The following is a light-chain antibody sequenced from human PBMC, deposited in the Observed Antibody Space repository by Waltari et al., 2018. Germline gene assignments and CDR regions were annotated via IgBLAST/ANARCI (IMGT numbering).Light chain of an antibody. CDR2: AAS. V-gene: IGKV1-39*01. Sequence: DTQMNQSPSSLSAYVGDRVTITCGASQRVSSYVHWYQQKLGKAPKLMIYAASSLQSGVPARVSGSGSGTDFTRTISSLQPEDFATYYCQQTYSSPPEYTFGQGTKLEIK. CDR3: QQTYSSPPEYT. CDR1: QRVSSY. J-gene: IGKJ2*01.